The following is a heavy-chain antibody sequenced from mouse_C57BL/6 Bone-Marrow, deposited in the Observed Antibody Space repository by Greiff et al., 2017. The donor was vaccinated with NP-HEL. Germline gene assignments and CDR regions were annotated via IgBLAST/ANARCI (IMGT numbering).Heavy chain of an antibody. V-gene: IGHV1-59*01. CDR1: GYTFTSYW. CDR3: VYSNYDYAMDY. D-gene: IGHD2-5*01. J-gene: IGHJ4*01. CDR2: IDPSDSYT. Sequence: QVQLKQPGAELVRPGPSVKLSCKASGYTFTSYWMHWVKQRPGQGLEWIGVIDPSDSYTNYNQKFKGKATLTVDTSSSTAYMQLSSLTSEDSAVYYCVYSNYDYAMDYWGQGTSVTVSS.